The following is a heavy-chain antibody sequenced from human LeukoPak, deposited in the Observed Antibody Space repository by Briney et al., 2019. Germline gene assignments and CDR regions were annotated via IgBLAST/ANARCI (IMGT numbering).Heavy chain of an antibody. V-gene: IGHV3-23*01. D-gene: IGHD5-12*01. CDR3: AKSSRQYRGGVDY. CDR1: GFTFTTYA. CDR2: ISGSADST. J-gene: IGHJ4*02. Sequence: QPGGSLRLSCAASGFTFTTYAMSWVRQAPGKGLEWGSTISGSADSTYYADSVKGRFAISRDNSKNTLYLQMNSLRAADTALSYCAKSSRQYRGGVDYWGPGILVTVSS.